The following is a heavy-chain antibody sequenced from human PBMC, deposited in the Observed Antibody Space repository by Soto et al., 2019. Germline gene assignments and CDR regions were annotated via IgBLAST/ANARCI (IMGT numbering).Heavy chain of an antibody. V-gene: IGHV3-53*01. Sequence: GGSLRLSCAASGFTVSSSYMNWVRQAPGKGLEWVSIIYSGGGTYYADSVKGRFTISRDNSKNTLCLQMNSLRAEDTAVYYCARSSGGSYHSHAFDIWGQGTMVTVSS. CDR1: GFTVSSSY. CDR3: ARSSGGSYHSHAFDI. J-gene: IGHJ3*02. D-gene: IGHD3-16*02. CDR2: IYSGGGT.